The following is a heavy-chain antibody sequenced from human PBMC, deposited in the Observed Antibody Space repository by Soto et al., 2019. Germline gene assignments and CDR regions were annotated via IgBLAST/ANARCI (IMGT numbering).Heavy chain of an antibody. D-gene: IGHD5-12*01. J-gene: IGHJ4*01. CDR1: GGSISSSSYY. CDR2: IYYSGST. Sequence: PSETLSLTCTVSGGSISSSSYYWGWIRQPPGKGLEWIGSIYYSGSTYYNPSLKSRVTISVDTSKNQFSLKLSSVTAADTAVYYCARLIVASITLDYWGHGTLVTVSS. CDR3: ARLIVASITLDY. V-gene: IGHV4-39*01.